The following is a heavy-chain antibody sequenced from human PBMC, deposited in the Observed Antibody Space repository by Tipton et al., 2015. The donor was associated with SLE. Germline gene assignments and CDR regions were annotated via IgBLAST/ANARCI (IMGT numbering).Heavy chain of an antibody. J-gene: IGHJ3*02. CDR1: EFTLSDHY. V-gene: IGHV3-11*01. CDR3: ARGFDFRASWAFDI. CDR2: ISESGSTI. D-gene: IGHD3-16*01. Sequence: SLRLSCTVSEFTLSDHYMTWIRQAPGKGLEWVSHISESGSTIDYADSVKGRFTISRDNAKKSVFLQMNSLRVEDTAVYYCARGFDFRASWAFDIWGQGTMVTVSS.